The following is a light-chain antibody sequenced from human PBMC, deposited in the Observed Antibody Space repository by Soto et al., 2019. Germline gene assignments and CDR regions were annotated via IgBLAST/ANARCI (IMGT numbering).Light chain of an antibody. V-gene: IGLV2-11*01. CDR1: SSDVGGYNY. J-gene: IGLJ2*01. CDR3: CSYAGSYTLHVL. Sequence: QSALTQPRSVSGSPGQSVTISCTGTSSDVGGYNYVSWYQQHPGKAPKLMIYDVSKRPSGVPDRFSGSKSGNTASLTISGLQAEDEADYYCCSYAGSYTLHVLFGGGTQLTVL. CDR2: DVS.